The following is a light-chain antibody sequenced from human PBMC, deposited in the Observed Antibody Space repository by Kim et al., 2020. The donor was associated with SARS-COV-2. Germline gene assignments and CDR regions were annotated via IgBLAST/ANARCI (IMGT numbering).Light chain of an antibody. Sequence: ASVGDRVTITCRSSQGISSLLAWYQQKPGKAPKLLIYAASNLQSGVPSSFSGSGSGTDFTLTISSLQPEDFATYYCQQAYSFLFTFGPGTKVDIK. V-gene: IGKV1-12*02. CDR3: QQAYSFLFT. CDR2: AAS. J-gene: IGKJ3*01. CDR1: QGISSL.